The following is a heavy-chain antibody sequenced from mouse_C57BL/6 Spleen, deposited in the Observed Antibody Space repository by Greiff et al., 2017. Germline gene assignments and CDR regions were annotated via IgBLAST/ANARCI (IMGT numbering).Heavy chain of an antibody. D-gene: IGHD1-1*01. CDR2: IDTSDSYT. CDR3: ARRGYGSLWYFDY. J-gene: IGHJ2*01. V-gene: IGHV1-69*01. CDR1: GYTFTSYW. Sequence: QVQLQQPGAELVMPGASLKLSCKASGYTFTSYWMSWVKQRPGQGLEWIGEIDTSDSYTNYNQKVTGKFPLTVDKSTSPAYMQLSSLTSEDSAVYYCARRGYGSLWYFDYWGQGTTLTVSS.